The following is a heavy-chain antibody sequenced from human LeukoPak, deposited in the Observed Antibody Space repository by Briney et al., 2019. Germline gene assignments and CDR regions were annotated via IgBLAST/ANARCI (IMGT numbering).Heavy chain of an antibody. CDR2: INPNTGGT. V-gene: IGHV1-2*02. CDR1: GYTFTGYY. D-gene: IGHD5-12*01. CDR3: ARDSGYDLEYFDY. Sequence: PAASVKVSCKASGYTFTGYYMHWVRQAPGQGLEWMGWINPNTGGTNYAQNFQGRVTMTRGTSISTAYMELSRLKSDDTAVYYCARDSGYDLEYFDYWGQGTLVTVSS. J-gene: IGHJ4*02.